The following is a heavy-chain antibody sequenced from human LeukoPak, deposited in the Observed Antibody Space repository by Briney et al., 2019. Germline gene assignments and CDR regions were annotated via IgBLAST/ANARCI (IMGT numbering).Heavy chain of an antibody. J-gene: IGHJ4*02. V-gene: IGHV1-2*04. D-gene: IGHD2-21*02. CDR2: INPNSGGT. CDR3: ARGSGGYCGGDCYGAYYFDY. CDR1: GYTFTGYY. Sequence: GASVKVSCKASGYTFTGYYMHWVRQAPGQGLEWMGWINPNSGGTNYAQKFQGWVTMTRDTSISTAYMGLSRLRSDDTAVYYCARGSGGYCGGDCYGAYYFDYWGQGTLVTVSS.